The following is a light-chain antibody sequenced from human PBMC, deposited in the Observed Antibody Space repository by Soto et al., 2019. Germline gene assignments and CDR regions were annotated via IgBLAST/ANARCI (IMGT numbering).Light chain of an antibody. Sequence: IQMTQSPSSLSASVGYRVTITCGASQDIRSDLGWYQQRPGRAPKRLIYATFTLQSGVPSRFSGSRSGTEFTLTISNLKHEDFATYYCLQLNSYTRTFGQGTKVDIK. CDR2: ATF. V-gene: IGKV1-17*02. J-gene: IGKJ1*01. CDR3: LQLNSYTRT. CDR1: QDIRSD.